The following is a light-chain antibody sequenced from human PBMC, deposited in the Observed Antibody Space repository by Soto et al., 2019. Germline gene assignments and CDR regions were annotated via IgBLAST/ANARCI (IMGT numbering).Light chain of an antibody. CDR2: KAS. V-gene: IGKV1-5*03. J-gene: IGKJ1*01. CDR1: QSISSW. Sequence: DIQMTQSPSTLSASVGDRVTITCRASQSISSWLAWYQQNPGKAPKLLIYKASSLERGVPSRFSGSGSGTEFTLTISSLQPEDVATYYCQQYNSYPWKYGQGTKVVIK. CDR3: QQYNSYPWK.